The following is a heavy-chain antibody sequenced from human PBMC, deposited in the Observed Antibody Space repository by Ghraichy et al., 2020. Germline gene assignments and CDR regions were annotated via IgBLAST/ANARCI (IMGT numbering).Heavy chain of an antibody. J-gene: IGHJ6*02. CDR1: GGSFSGYY. V-gene: IGHV4-34*01. CDR3: ARNTPLLYGSGRSDYYYGMDV. D-gene: IGHD3-10*01. Sequence: SETLSLTCAVYGGSFSGYYWSWIRQPPGKGLEWIGEINHSGSTNYSPSLKSRVTISVDTSKNQFSLKLSSVTAADTAVYYCARNTPLLYGSGRSDYYYGMDVWGQVTTVTVSS. CDR2: INHSGST.